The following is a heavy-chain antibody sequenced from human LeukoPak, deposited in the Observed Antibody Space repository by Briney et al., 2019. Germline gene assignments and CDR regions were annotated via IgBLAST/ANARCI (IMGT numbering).Heavy chain of an antibody. J-gene: IGHJ5*02. D-gene: IGHD3-9*01. CDR1: GGSISSYY. CDR2: IYYSGST. Sequence: SETLSLTCTVSGGSISSYYWSWIRQPPGKGLEWIGYIYYSGSTNYKPSLKSRVTMSVDTSKNQFSLKLSSVTAADTAVYYCARDLLNYDILTGYYNWFDPWGQGTLVTVSS. V-gene: IGHV4-59*12. CDR3: ARDLLNYDILTGYYNWFDP.